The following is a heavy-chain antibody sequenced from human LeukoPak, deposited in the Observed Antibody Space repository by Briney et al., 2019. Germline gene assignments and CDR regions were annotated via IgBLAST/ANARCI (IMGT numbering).Heavy chain of an antibody. D-gene: IGHD1-26*01. J-gene: IGHJ3*01. CDR2: ISDSGST. CDR1: GGSLSTHH. V-gene: IGHV4-59*11. Sequence: SETLSLTCVVSGGSLSTHHWSWIRQSPGRGLEWIGYISDSGSTNYNPSLKSRVTISLDMSKDQFSLKLTSVTAADTAMYYCARDQGGGSHRHALDLWGQGTMVTVSS. CDR3: ARDQGGGSHRHALDL.